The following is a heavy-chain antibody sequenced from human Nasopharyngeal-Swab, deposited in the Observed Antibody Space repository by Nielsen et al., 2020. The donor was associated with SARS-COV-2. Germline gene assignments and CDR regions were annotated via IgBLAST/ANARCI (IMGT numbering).Heavy chain of an antibody. Sequence: ESLKISCTVSGGSISSSSYYWGWIRQPPGKGLEWIGSIYYSGSTYYNPSLKSRVTISVDTSKNQFSLKLSSVTAADTAVYYCARNLNYDFRFDYWGQGTLVTVSS. CDR3: ARNLNYDFRFDY. J-gene: IGHJ4*02. V-gene: IGHV4-39*01. CDR1: GGSISSSSYY. CDR2: IYYSGST. D-gene: IGHD3-3*01.